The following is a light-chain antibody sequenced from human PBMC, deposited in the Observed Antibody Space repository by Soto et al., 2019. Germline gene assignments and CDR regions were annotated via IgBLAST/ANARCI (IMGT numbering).Light chain of an antibody. J-gene: IGKJ1*01. CDR1: QSVAGTY. V-gene: IGKV3-20*01. Sequence: EIVLTQSPGTLSLSPGETATLSCRASQSVAGTYLAWYQQKPGQAPRLLIYGASSGAIGIPDRFSGSGSGTDFTLTISRLEPEDFAVYYCQQYATSPWTFGQGTKVDIK. CDR2: GAS. CDR3: QQYATSPWT.